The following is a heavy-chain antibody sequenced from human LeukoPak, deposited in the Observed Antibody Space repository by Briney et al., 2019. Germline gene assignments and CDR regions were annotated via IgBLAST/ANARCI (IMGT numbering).Heavy chain of an antibody. CDR1: GFSVSNYD. V-gene: IGHV3-53*01. Sequence: GGSLRLSCAASGFSVSNYDMAWVRQAPGKGLEWVSFVYSGGSTYYADSVKGRFTISRDNSKNTLYLQMHSLRAEDTAVYYCAKDRRSDSGYDIASWGQGSLVTVSS. J-gene: IGHJ4*02. D-gene: IGHD5-12*01. CDR3: AKDRRSDSGYDIAS. CDR2: VYSGGST.